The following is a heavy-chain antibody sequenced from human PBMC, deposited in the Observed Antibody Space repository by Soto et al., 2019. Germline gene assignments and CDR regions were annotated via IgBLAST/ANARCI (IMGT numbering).Heavy chain of an antibody. CDR1: GDSISSYY. CDR3: ARDGGDLGSSWDAKWFDP. J-gene: IGHJ5*02. CDR2: LYYGRSA. Sequence: SETLSLTCAVSGDSISSYYCMWIRQPPGKGLESIGYLYYGRSANYNPSLKSRVTLSVDTSTNQCSLTLSSVTAADTAVYYRARDGGDLGSSWDAKWFDPWGQGTLVTVSS. D-gene: IGHD6-13*01. V-gene: IGHV4-59*01.